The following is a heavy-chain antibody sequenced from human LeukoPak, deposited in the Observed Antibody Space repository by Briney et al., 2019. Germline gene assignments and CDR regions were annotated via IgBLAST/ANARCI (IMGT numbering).Heavy chain of an antibody. Sequence: SETLSLTCAVYGGSFSGYYWSWIRQPPGKGLEWIGAINHSGSTNYNPSSKSRVTIPLEPSNNQASLKLSCVTAADTAVYYSAREEMAAAGPPLGLTPYGGEGTLHTLPS. CDR2: INHSGST. D-gene: IGHD6-13*01. J-gene: IGHJ4*02. V-gene: IGHV4-34*01. CDR1: GGSFSGYY. CDR3: AREEMAAAGPPLGLTPY.